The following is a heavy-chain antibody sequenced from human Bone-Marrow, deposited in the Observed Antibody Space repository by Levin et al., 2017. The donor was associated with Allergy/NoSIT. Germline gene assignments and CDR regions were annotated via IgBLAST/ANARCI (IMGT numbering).Heavy chain of an antibody. CDR3: ARGTYQLLGGYCTGGVSYFWHAFEI. CDR1: GFTFSSYE. V-gene: IGHV3-48*03. Sequence: PGGSLRLSCAASGFTFSSYEMNWVRQAPGKGLEWVSYISSSGSTIYYADSVKGRFTISRDNAKNSLYLQMNSLRAEDTAVYYCARGTYQLLGGYCTGGVSYFWHAFEIWGQGTMVTVSS. J-gene: IGHJ3*02. CDR2: ISSSGSTI. D-gene: IGHD2-8*02.